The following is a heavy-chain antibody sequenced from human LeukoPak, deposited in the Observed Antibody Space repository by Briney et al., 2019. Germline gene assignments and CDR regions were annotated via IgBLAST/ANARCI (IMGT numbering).Heavy chain of an antibody. Sequence: GESLKISCKGSGYSFTSYWIGWVRQMPGKGLEWMGIIYPGHSDTRYSLSFQGQVTISADKSIRTAYLQWSSLKASDTAMYYCARPSGSYQYYFDYWGQGTLVTVSS. D-gene: IGHD1-26*01. CDR1: GYSFTSYW. CDR3: ARPSGSYQYYFDY. CDR2: IYPGHSDT. V-gene: IGHV5-51*01. J-gene: IGHJ4*02.